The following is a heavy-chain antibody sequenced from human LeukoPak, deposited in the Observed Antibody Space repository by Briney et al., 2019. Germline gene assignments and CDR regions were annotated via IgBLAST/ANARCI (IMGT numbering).Heavy chain of an antibody. V-gene: IGHV3-23*01. J-gene: IGHJ5*02. D-gene: IGHD4-17*01. Sequence: PPGRSLRLSCAASGFPFSASAMTWVRQAPGKGLEWVSHILSTGTTYYADSMRGRFTISRDKSKNTLYLLMTSLSADDTAVYYCATVKYGYGDPVGWFDPWGEGTVVTVFS. CDR1: GFPFSASA. CDR2: ILSTGTT. CDR3: ATVKYGYGDPVGWFDP.